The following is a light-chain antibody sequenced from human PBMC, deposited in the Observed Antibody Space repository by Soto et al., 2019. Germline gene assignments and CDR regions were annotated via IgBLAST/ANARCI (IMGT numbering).Light chain of an antibody. CDR3: QQRYNWPRT. V-gene: IGKV3-11*01. CDR1: QSVSSY. Sequence: EIVLTQSPATLSLSPGERATLSCMASQSVSSYLAWYQQKPGQAPRLLIYDASNRATGIPARFSGSGYGTDFTLTISSLEPEDFAVYYCQQRYNWPRTFGQGTKLEIK. J-gene: IGKJ2*01. CDR2: DAS.